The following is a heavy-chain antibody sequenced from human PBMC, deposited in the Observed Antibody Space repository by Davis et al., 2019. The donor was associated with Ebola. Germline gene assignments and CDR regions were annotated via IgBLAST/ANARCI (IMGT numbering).Heavy chain of an antibody. Sequence: PSETLSLTCTVSGGSISSYYWSWIRQPPGKGLEWIGYIYYSGSTNYNPSLKSRVTISVDTSKNQFSLKLSSVTAADTAVYYCARSGGVGSYYYYGMDVWGQGTTVTVSS. J-gene: IGHJ6*02. CDR1: GGSISSYY. V-gene: IGHV4-59*01. CDR2: IYYSGST. D-gene: IGHD3-10*01. CDR3: ARSGGVGSYYYYGMDV.